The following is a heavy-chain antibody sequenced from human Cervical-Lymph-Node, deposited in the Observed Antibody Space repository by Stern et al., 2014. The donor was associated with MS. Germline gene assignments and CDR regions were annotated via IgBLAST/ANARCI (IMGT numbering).Heavy chain of an antibody. V-gene: IGHV3-48*02. Sequence: EMQLVESGGDLEQPGGSLRLSCGASGFTFSSYSMNWIRQAPGKGLEWVSYISSSIATIYYADSVKGRFTISRDNAKNQLHLQMNSLRDEDTAVYYCARVVSLWGDPVGYWGQGALVIVSS. CDR3: ARVVSLWGDPVGY. CDR1: GFTFSSYS. D-gene: IGHD1-26*01. CDR2: ISSSIATI. J-gene: IGHJ4*02.